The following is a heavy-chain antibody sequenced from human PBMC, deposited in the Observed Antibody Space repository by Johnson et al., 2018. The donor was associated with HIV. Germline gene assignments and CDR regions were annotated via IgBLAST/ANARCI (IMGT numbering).Heavy chain of an antibody. CDR2: IRYDGSNK. CDR3: ARSPRYCTGGNYLSHAFDI. J-gene: IGHJ3*02. D-gene: IGHD2-8*02. Sequence: QVHLVESGGGVVQPGGSLRLSCAASGFTFSSYGMHWVRQAPGKGLVWVAFIRYDGSNKYYADSVKGRFTISRDNSKNTLYLQMNSLRAEDTAVYYCARSPRYCTGGNYLSHAFDIWGQGTMVTVS. V-gene: IGHV3-30*02. CDR1: GFTFSSYG.